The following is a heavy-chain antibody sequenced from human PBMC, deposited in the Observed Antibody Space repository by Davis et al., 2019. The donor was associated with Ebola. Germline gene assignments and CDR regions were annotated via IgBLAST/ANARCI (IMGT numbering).Heavy chain of an antibody. Sequence: GESLKISCAASGFTFSGHWMHWVRQAPVKGLEWVAVISHDGSNTYYADSVKGRFTISRDNYESTLYLQMNSLRAEDTAVYYCTREDWGSSYFDFWGQGTLVTVSS. J-gene: IGHJ4*02. D-gene: IGHD7-27*01. CDR3: TREDWGSSYFDF. CDR2: ISHDGSNT. V-gene: IGHV3-30-3*01. CDR1: GFTFSGHW.